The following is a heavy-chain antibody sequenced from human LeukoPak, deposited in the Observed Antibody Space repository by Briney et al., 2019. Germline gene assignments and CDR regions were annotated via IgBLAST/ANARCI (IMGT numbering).Heavy chain of an antibody. V-gene: IGHV1-2*02. Sequence: GASVKVSCKASGYTFTSYDINWVRQATGQGLEWMGWINPNSGGTNYAQKFQGRVTMTRDTSISTAYMELSRLRSDDTAVYYCARDQAGDGYNLDSTSDYWGQGTLVTVSS. CDR3: ARDQAGDGYNLDSTSDY. D-gene: IGHD5-24*01. J-gene: IGHJ4*02. CDR1: GYTFTSYD. CDR2: INPNSGGT.